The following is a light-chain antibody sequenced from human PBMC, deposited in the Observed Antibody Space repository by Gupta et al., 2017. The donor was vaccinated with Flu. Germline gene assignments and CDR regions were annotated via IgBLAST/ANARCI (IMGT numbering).Light chain of an antibody. CDR1: SSDVGGYNY. J-gene: IGLJ3*02. Sequence: YTLPQPASASGSPGQSKTISCTGTSSDVGGYNYVSWYQQHPGKAPKLMIYEVTDRPSGISNRFSGSKSGNTASLTISGLQAEDEANYFCASYTTTSTWLFGGGTKLTVL. CDR3: ASYTTTSTWL. V-gene: IGLV2-14*01. CDR2: EVT.